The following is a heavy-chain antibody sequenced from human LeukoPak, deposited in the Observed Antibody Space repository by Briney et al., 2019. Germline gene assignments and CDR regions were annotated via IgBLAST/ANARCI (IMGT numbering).Heavy chain of an antibody. CDR2: IYYSGST. CDR3: ARERRDWFDP. Sequence: PSETLSLTCAVYGGSFSGYYWSWIRQPPGKGLEWIGFIYYSGSTNYNPSLKSRVTISVDTSKNQFSLNLSSVTAADTAVYYCARERRDWFDPWGQGILVTVSS. V-gene: IGHV4-59*01. CDR1: GGSFSGYY. J-gene: IGHJ5*02.